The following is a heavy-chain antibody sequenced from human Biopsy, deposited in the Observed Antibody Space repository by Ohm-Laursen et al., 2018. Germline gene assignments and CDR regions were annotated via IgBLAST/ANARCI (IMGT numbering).Heavy chain of an antibody. CDR2: ISAAGPAM. CDR1: KFTVSSNY. CDR3: ARRRPIDY. J-gene: IGHJ4*02. V-gene: IGHV3-11*01. Sequence: GSLRLSCSALKFTVSSNYMTWVRQAPGKGLEWISYISAAGPAMFYADSVRGRFTISRDNANNLLYLQMDSLRAEDTAVYYCARRRPIDYWGQGILVTVSS.